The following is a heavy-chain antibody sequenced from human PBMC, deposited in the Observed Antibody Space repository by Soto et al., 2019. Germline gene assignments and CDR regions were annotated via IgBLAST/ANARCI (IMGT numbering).Heavy chain of an antibody. CDR3: AKDHISYAARMDMAQWYFDY. Sequence: GALRLSCAASGFTFSSYAMSWVRQAPGKGLEWVSAISGSGGSTYYADSVKGRFTISRDNSKNTLYLQMNSLRAEDTAVYYCAKDHISYAARMDMAQWYFDYWGQGTLVTVSS. V-gene: IGHV3-23*01. J-gene: IGHJ4*02. CDR1: GFTFSSYA. D-gene: IGHD6-6*01. CDR2: ISGSGGST.